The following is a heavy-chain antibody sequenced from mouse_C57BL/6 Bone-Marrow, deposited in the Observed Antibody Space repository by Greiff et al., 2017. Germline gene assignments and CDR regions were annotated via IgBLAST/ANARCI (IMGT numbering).Heavy chain of an antibody. J-gene: IGHJ1*03. D-gene: IGHD1-1*01. CDR2: IYPRDGST. CDR1: GYTFTSYD. V-gene: IGHV1-85*01. CDR3: AGLEFDGSGGDWYFDV. Sequence: QVQLQQSGPELVKPGASVKLSCTASGYTFTSYDINWVKQRPGQGLEWIGWIYPRDGSTKYKEKFKGKATLTVDTSSSTAYMELHSLTSEYSAVYFCAGLEFDGSGGDWYFDVWGTGTTVTVSS.